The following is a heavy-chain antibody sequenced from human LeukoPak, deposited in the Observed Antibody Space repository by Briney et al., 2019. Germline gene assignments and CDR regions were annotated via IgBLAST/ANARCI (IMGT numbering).Heavy chain of an antibody. D-gene: IGHD2-2*01. Sequence: SSETLSLTCTVSGVSISSYYWSWIRQPPGKGLEWIGYIYTSGSTNYNPSLKSRVTISVDTSKNQFSLELSSVTAADTAVYYCASLCISSTSCYDAFDIWGQGTMVTVSS. V-gene: IGHV4-4*09. J-gene: IGHJ3*02. CDR2: IYTSGST. CDR1: GVSISSYY. CDR3: ASLCISSTSCYDAFDI.